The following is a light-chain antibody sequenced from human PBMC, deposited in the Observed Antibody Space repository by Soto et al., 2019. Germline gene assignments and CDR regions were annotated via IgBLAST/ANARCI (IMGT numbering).Light chain of an antibody. Sequence: QSVLTQPASVAGSPGQSINIPCIGSSSDVGSYDLVSWYQQHPGKGPRVIIYEVSNRPSGVSNRFSGSKSGNTASLTISALQTEDEADYYCCSHADSNTWVFGGGTKLTVL. J-gene: IGLJ3*02. CDR3: CSHADSNTWV. V-gene: IGLV2-23*02. CDR2: EVS. CDR1: SSDVGSYDL.